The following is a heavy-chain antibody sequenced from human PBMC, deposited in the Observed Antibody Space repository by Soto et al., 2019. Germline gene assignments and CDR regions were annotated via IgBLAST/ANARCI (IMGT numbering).Heavy chain of an antibody. CDR1: GFTFSSYA. J-gene: IGHJ4*02. V-gene: IGHV3-23*01. CDR3: AKGLQWELPLHS. Sequence: EVQLLESGGGLVQPGGSLRLSCAASGFTFSSYAMSWVRQAPGKGLEWVSSISDSARSTYYADSVKGRFTISRDNSKNTLYLQMNSLRAEDTSLYYCAKGLQWELPLHSLGQGTLVTVSS. CDR2: ISDSARST. D-gene: IGHD1-26*01.